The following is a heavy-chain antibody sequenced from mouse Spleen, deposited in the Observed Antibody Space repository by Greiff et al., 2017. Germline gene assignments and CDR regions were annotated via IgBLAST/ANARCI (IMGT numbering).Heavy chain of an antibody. J-gene: IGHJ4*01. V-gene: IGHV1S137*01. CDR2: ISTYYGDA. CDR1: GYTFTDYA. D-gene: IGHD2-14*01. Sequence: VQGVESGAELVRPGVSVKISCKGSGYTFTDYAMHWVKQSHAKSLEWIGVISTYYGDASYNQKFKGKATMTVDKSSSTAYMELARLTSEDSAIYYCARVRRGAMDYWGQGTSVTVSS. CDR3: ARVRRGAMDY.